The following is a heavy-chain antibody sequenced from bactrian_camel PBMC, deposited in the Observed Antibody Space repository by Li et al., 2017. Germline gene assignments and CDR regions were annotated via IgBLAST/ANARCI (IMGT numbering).Heavy chain of an antibody. CDR2: IYTGTDRT. CDR3: AEGRGSRGEHCYSLNY. D-gene: IGHD6*01. V-gene: IGHV3S28*01. CDR1: GFTESGNY. Sequence: GGSVRLSCVASGFTESGNYVAWIRQAPGKGREGVASIYTGTDRTYYADSVKGRFAIWQDNAKNTVYLQMNNLQPEDTATYYCAEGRGSRGEHCYSLNYWGQGTQVTV. J-gene: IGHJ4*01.